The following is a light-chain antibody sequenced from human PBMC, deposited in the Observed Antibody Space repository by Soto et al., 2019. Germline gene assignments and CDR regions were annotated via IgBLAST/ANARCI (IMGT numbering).Light chain of an antibody. CDR2: GAS. J-gene: IGKJ2*01. Sequence: EIVLTQSPGTPSLSPGERATLSCRASQSVNSDFLAWYKQRPGQAPRLLIYGASNRATDIPDRFSGSGSGTDFTLTISRLEPEDFAVYYCQQYGSSPRTFGQGTKLEIK. V-gene: IGKV3-20*01. CDR1: QSVNSDF. CDR3: QQYGSSPRT.